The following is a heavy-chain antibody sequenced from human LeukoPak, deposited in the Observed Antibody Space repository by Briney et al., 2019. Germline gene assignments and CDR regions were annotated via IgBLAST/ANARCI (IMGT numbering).Heavy chain of an antibody. CDR2: ISGDGSKM. D-gene: IGHD3-16*01. J-gene: IGHJ4*02. CDR1: GFTFRPYW. V-gene: IGHV3-7*01. Sequence: GGSLRLSCAASGFTFRPYWMAWVRQAPGRGLEWVATISGDGSKMYYVDSVKGRFTISRDNARNSLYLQMNSLRVEDTTVYYCARENWGTFDYWGQGTLVTVSS. CDR3: ARENWGTFDY.